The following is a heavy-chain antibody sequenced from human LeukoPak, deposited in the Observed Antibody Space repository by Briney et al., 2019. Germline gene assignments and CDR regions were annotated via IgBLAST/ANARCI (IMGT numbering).Heavy chain of an antibody. V-gene: IGHV1-2*02. CDR3: ARNWEGVDY. J-gene: IGHJ4*02. CDR1: GYTFTDYS. D-gene: IGHD1-26*01. Sequence: ASVKVSCTASGYTFTDYSMHWLRQAPGQGLEWMGWFSPKNGGTDYPQKFQGRVTMTSDTSITTAYMELSSLTSDDTAAYYCARNWEGVDYWGQGTLVTVSS. CDR2: FSPKNGGT.